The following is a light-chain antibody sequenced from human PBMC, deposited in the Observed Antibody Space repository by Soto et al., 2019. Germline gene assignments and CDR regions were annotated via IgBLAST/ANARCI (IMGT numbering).Light chain of an antibody. CDR2: LGS. CDR3: MQALQTPIT. CDR1: QSLLHSNGYNY. V-gene: IGKV2-28*01. Sequence: DVVMTQSPLSLPVTPGEPASISCRSSQSLLHSNGYNYLNWYLQKPGQSPQLLIYLGSTRASGVPDRFSGSASGTGFTLKISRVEAEDVGVYYCMQALQTPITFGQGTRLEIK. J-gene: IGKJ5*01.